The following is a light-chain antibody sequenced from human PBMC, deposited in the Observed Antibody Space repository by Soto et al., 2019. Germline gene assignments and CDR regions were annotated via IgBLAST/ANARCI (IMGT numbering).Light chain of an antibody. J-gene: IGKJ4*01. CDR3: QQYGSSPLT. V-gene: IGKV3-20*01. Sequence: EIVLTQSPGTLSLSPGERATLSCRASQSVSSSYLAWYQQKPGQALRLLIYGASSRATGIPDRFSGSGSGSDFTLTIMRLEPEDFAVYFCQQYGSSPLTFGGGTKVEIK. CDR1: QSVSSSY. CDR2: GAS.